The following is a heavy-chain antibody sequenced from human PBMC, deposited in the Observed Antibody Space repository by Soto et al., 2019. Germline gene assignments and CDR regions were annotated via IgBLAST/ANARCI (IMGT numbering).Heavy chain of an antibody. J-gene: IGHJ4*02. D-gene: IGHD3-22*01. CDR3: ARVLFYDSSGYHTYFDY. V-gene: IGHV4-30-4*01. Sequence: SETLSLTCTVSGGSISSGDYYWSWIRQPPGKGLEWIGYIYYSGSTYYNPSLKSRVTISVDTSKDQFSLKLSSVTAADTAVYYCARVLFYDSSGYHTYFDYWGQGTLVTVSS. CDR1: GGSISSGDYY. CDR2: IYYSGST.